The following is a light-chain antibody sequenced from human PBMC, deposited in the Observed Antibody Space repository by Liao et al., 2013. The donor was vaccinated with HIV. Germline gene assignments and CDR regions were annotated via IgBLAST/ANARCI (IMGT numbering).Light chain of an antibody. V-gene: IGLV3-1*01. J-gene: IGLJ3*02. CDR3: QVWDSDAVV. Sequence: SYELTQPPSVSVSPGETATITCSGDKLGNKFVCWYQQRAGQSPELVIYEDRRRPSGIPDRFSGSNSGNTASLTIRGTQAMDEADYFCQVWDSDAVVFGGGTKLTVL. CDR2: EDR. CDR1: KLGNKF.